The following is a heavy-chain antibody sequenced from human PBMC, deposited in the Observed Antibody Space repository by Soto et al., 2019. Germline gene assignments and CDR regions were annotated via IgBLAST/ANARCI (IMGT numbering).Heavy chain of an antibody. CDR3: ARDWTGDTCPCLDV. D-gene: IGHD3-3*01. J-gene: IGHJ6*02. Sequence: EVQLLESGGGLVQPGGSLRLSCAAAGFTFSNYALTGVRQSPGKGLEWVSTFSGSGGSTYYADSVRGRFTISRDNSKNTLFLQMNSLRVEDTAIYYCARDWTGDTCPCLDVWVQGTTVSVSS. CDR1: GFTFSNYA. V-gene: IGHV3-23*01. CDR2: FSGSGGST.